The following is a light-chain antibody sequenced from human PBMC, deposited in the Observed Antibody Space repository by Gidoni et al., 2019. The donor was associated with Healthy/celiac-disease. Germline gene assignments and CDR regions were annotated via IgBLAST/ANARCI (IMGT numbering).Light chain of an antibody. Sequence: EIAMTQSPATLSVSPGETVTLSCRASPSVSSNLAWYQQKPGQAPRPLIYVASTRATGISARFSGSRSGTEFTLTISSLQSEDFAIYYCQQYNNWPPLTFGGGTKVEIK. CDR2: VAS. CDR3: QQYNNWPPLT. CDR1: PSVSSN. J-gene: IGKJ4*01. V-gene: IGKV3-15*01.